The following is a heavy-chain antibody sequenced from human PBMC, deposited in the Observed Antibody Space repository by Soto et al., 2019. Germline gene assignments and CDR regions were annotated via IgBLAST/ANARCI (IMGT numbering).Heavy chain of an antibody. CDR1: GYTFTGYY. J-gene: IGHJ6*02. V-gene: IGHV1-2*04. Sequence: GASVKVSCKASGYTFTGYYMHWVRQAPGQGLEWMGWINPNSGGTNYAQKFQGWVTMTRDTSISTAYMELSRLRSDDTAVYYCARGDCSGGSCYGYYYGMDVWGQGTTVTVSS. D-gene: IGHD2-15*01. CDR2: INPNSGGT. CDR3: ARGDCSGGSCYGYYYGMDV.